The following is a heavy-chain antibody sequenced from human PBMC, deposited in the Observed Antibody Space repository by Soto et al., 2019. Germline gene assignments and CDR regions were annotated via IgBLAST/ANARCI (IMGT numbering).Heavy chain of an antibody. CDR1: GFTFSSYW. V-gene: IGHV3-7*01. Sequence: PGGSLRLSCAASGFTFSSYWMSWVRQAPGKGLEWVANIKQDGSEKYYVDSVKGRFTISRDNAKNSLYLQMNSLRAEDTAVYYCARVYRANYDFWSGYYFGYWGQGTLVTVSS. CDR2: IKQDGSEK. D-gene: IGHD3-3*01. CDR3: ARVYRANYDFWSGYYFGY. J-gene: IGHJ4*02.